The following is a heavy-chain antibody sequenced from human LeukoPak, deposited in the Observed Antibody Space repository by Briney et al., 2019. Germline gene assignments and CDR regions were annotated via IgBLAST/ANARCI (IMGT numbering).Heavy chain of an antibody. Sequence: ASVKVSCKASGYTFTNYAIQWVRQAPGQRLEWMGWVNAGNGKTKYSQKFQARVAITRYTSASTAYMVLSSLRSEDTAVYYCSRGIWPAPPVQYYRGPGGRETLV. V-gene: IGHV1-3*01. D-gene: IGHD4-23*01. CDR2: VNAGNGKT. CDR3: SRGIWPAPPVQYYRGP. J-gene: IGHJ5*02. CDR1: GYTFTNYA.